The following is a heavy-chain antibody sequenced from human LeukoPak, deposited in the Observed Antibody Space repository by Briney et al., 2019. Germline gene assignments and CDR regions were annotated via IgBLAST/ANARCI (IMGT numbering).Heavy chain of an antibody. V-gene: IGHV1-46*01. J-gene: IGHJ3*02. CDR2: INPSGGST. CDR1: GYTFSSYY. Sequence: ASVKVSCKASGYTFSSYYMHWVRQAPGQGLEWMGIINPSGGSTKYAQKFQGRVTMTRDTSISTAYVELSRVRSDDTAVYYCARVTVGDCGRTSCPYSIGVAFDIWGQGTMVTVSS. CDR3: ARVTVGDCGRTSCPYSIGVAFDI. D-gene: IGHD2-2*01.